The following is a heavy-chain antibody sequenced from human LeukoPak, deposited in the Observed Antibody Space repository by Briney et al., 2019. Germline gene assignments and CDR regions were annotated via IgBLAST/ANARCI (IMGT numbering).Heavy chain of an antibody. CDR3: ANRVVTAGGLDYFDY. V-gene: IGHV1-69*04. D-gene: IGHD2-21*02. Sequence: GGSLRLSCAVSGFTFSSYAISWVRQAPGQGLEWMGRIIPILGIANYAQKFQGRVTITADKSTSTAYMELSSLRSEDTAVYYCANRVVTAGGLDYFDYWGQGTLVTVSS. CDR1: GFTFSSYA. J-gene: IGHJ4*02. CDR2: IIPILGIA.